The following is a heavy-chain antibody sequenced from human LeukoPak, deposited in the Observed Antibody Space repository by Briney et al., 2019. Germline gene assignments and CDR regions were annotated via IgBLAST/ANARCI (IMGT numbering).Heavy chain of an antibody. D-gene: IGHD3/OR15-3a*01. V-gene: IGHV4-59*01. CDR1: GVSLHSSF. J-gene: IGHJ4*02. Sequence: PSETLSLTCVVSGVSLHSSFWTWVRQPPGKGLEWIGRIYSSGTTDYSPSLKSRLTISIDTSKNQFSLRLASMTAADTAVYFCGRRPAVDGPIDNWGQGILVAVSS. CDR3: GRRPAVDGPIDN. CDR2: IYSSGTT.